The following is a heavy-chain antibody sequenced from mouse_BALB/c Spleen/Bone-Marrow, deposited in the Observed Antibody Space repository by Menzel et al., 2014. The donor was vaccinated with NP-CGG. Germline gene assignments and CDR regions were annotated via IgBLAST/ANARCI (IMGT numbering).Heavy chain of an antibody. CDR3: AIKGYGSSYAWFAY. Sequence: EVKLVESGPELVKPGASVKISCKPSGYTFTEHTMHWVKQSHGKSLEWIGGINPNNGGTSYNQKFKGKATLTVDKSSSTAYMELRSLTSDDSAVYYCAIKGYGSSYAWFAYWGQGTLVTVSA. J-gene: IGHJ3*01. V-gene: IGHV1-18*01. D-gene: IGHD1-1*01. CDR2: INPNNGGT. CDR1: GYTFTEHT.